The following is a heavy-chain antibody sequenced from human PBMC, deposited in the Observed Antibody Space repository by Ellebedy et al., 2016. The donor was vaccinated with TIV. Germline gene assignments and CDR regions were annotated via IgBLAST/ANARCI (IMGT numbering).Heavy chain of an antibody. D-gene: IGHD5-12*01. V-gene: IGHV3-33*01. Sequence: PGGSLRLSCEASGFHFGDYGMHWVRQAAGKGLAWVAVIWYDGSNQYYSDSVKGRFTISRDSSNVYLQINNLRAEDTAVYYCARNDGRVDIVAKGSMDVWGQGTTVTVSS. CDR3: ARNDGRVDIVAKGSMDV. J-gene: IGHJ6*02. CDR2: IWYDGSNQ. CDR1: GFHFGDYG.